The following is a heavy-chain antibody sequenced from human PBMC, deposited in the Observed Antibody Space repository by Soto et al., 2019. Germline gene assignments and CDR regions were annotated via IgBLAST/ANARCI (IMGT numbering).Heavy chain of an antibody. CDR1: GFTFSSYG. CDR2: IWYDGSNK. V-gene: IGHV3-33*01. Sequence: GGSLRLSCAASGFTFSSYGMHWVRQASGKGLEWVAVIWYDGSNKYYADSVKGRFTISRDNSKNTLYLQMNSLRAEDTAVYYCAREDPGVVVVPAANDMDVWGQGTTVTVSS. CDR3: AREDPGVVVVPAANDMDV. J-gene: IGHJ6*02. D-gene: IGHD2-2*01.